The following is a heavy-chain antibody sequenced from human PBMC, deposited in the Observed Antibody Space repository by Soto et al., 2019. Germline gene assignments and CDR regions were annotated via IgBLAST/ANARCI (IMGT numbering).Heavy chain of an antibody. V-gene: IGHV3-23*01. D-gene: IGHD6-19*01. CDR2: ISGSGGST. J-gene: IGHJ6*02. CDR3: ADASNLNSAVAGSYYYYGMDV. Sequence: PGGSLRLSCAASGFTFSSYAMSWVRQAPGKGLEWVSAISGSGGSTYYADSVKGRFTISRDNSKNTLYLQMNSLRAEDTAVYYCADASNLNSAVAGSYYYYGMDVWGQGTTVTVSS. CDR1: GFTFSSYA.